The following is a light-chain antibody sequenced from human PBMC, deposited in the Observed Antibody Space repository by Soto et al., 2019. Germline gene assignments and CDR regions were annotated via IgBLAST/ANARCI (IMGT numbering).Light chain of an antibody. CDR3: QQYDSSSPT. Sequence: DIQMTQSPSTLSASVGDGVTITCRASQNISVWLAWYQQRPGKAPNFLIYDASNLETGVSSRFSGSGSGTEYTLTIRSLQPDDFATYYYQQYDSSSPTFGQGTKLEIK. CDR1: QNISVW. J-gene: IGKJ2*01. V-gene: IGKV1-5*01. CDR2: DAS.